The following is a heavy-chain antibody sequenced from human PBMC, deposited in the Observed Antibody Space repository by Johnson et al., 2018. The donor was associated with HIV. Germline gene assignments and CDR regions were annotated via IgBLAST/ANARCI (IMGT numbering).Heavy chain of an antibody. Sequence: VQLVESGGGVVPPGRSLRLSCAASGFTFSSYAMHWVRQAPGKGLEWVAVISYDGSNKYYADSVKGRFIISRDNSKNTLYLQMNSLRPDDTAVYFCAKEQPYYYDNRHAFDIWGQGTMVTVSS. J-gene: IGHJ3*02. CDR1: GFTFSSYA. CDR3: AKEQPYYYDNRHAFDI. CDR2: ISYDGSNK. D-gene: IGHD3-22*01. V-gene: IGHV3-30-3*01.